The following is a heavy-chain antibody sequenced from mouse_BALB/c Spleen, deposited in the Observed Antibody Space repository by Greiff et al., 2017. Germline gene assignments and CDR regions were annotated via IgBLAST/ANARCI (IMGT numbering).Heavy chain of an antibody. V-gene: IGHV5-17*02. CDR2: ISSGSSTI. Sequence: EVMLVESGGGLVQPGGSRKLSCAASGFTFSSFGMHWVRQAPEKGLEWVAYISSGSSTIYYADTVKGRFTISRDNPKNTLFLQMTSLRSEDTAMYYCARDDDGDAMDYWGQGTSVTVSS. J-gene: IGHJ4*01. D-gene: IGHD2-12*01. CDR3: ARDDDGDAMDY. CDR1: GFTFSSFG.